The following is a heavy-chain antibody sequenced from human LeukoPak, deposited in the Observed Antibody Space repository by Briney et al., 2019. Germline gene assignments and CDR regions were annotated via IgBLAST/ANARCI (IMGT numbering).Heavy chain of an antibody. D-gene: IGHD5-24*01. V-gene: IGHV3-30*18. CDR2: ISYDGSNK. CDR3: AKLPVEMATIFAFDI. J-gene: IGHJ3*02. CDR1: GFTFSSYG. Sequence: PGGSLRLSCAASGFTFSSYGMHWVRQAPGKGLEWVAVISYDGSNKYYADSVKSRFTISRDNSKNTLYLQMNSLRAEDTAVYYCAKLPVEMATIFAFDIWGQGTMVTVSS.